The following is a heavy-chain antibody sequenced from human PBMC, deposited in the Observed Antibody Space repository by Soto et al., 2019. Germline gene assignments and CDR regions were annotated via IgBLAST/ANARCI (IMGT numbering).Heavy chain of an antibody. CDR3: ARDKDRQQLGGNYYYIMDV. J-gene: IGHJ6*02. V-gene: IGHV1-69*12. CDR2: IMPIFRTP. D-gene: IGHD3-3*02. CDR1: GGTFSSYA. Sequence: QVQLVQSGAEVKKPGSSVKVSCKASGGTFSSYAISWVRQAPGQGLEWMGGIMPIFRTPDYAQKFQGRVTITADESTSTSYMELSSLISDDTGVYYCARDKDRQQLGGNYYYIMDVWGQGTTVTVSS.